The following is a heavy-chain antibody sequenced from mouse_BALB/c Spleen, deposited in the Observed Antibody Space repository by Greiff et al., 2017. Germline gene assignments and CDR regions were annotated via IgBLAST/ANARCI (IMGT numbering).Heavy chain of an antibody. D-gene: IGHD2-14*01. J-gene: IGHJ1*01. CDR1: GFNIKDTY. CDR3: ARPYRYDVWYFDV. Sequence: VQLQQSGAELVKPGASVKLSCTASGFNIKDTYMHWVKQRPEQGLEWIGRIDPANGNTKYDPKFQGKATITADTSSNTAYLPLSSLTSEDTAVYYCARPYRYDVWYFDVWGAGTTVTVSS. CDR2: IDPANGNT. V-gene: IGHV14-3*02.